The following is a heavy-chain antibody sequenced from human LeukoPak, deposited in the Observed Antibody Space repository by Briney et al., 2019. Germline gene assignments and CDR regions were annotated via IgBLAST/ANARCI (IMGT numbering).Heavy chain of an antibody. V-gene: IGHV3-23*01. J-gene: IGHJ4*02. CDR3: AKASSGYSYGDY. CDR2: ISGRGDST. D-gene: IGHD5-18*01. CDR1: GFTFSSYA. Sequence: GGSLRLSCAASGFTFSSYAMSWVRQAPGKGLEWVSVISGRGDSTYYADSVKGRFTISRDNSKNTLYLQMNSLRAEDTAVYYCAKASSGYSYGDYWGQGTLVTVSS.